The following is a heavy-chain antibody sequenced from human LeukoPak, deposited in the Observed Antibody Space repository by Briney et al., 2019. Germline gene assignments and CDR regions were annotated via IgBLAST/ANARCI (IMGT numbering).Heavy chain of an antibody. CDR2: INPNSGGT. Sequence: ASVKVSCKASGYTFTGYYMHWVRQAPGQGLEWMGWINPNSGGTNYAQKFQGRVTMTRDTSISTAYMELSRLRSDDTAVYYCARLIVVVPAAPVPPFDIWGQGTMVTVSS. CDR1: GYTFTGYY. J-gene: IGHJ3*02. CDR3: ARLIVVVPAAPVPPFDI. V-gene: IGHV1-2*02. D-gene: IGHD2-2*01.